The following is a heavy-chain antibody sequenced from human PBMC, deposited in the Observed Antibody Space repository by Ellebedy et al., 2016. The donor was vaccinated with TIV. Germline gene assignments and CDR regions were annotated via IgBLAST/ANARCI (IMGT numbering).Heavy chain of an antibody. CDR1: GFTFSIYS. J-gene: IGHJ4*02. V-gene: IGHV3-21*01. CDR3: ARDVVCSGDSCYSG. Sequence: GESLKISCAASGFTFSIYSMTWVRQAPGKGLGWVSSISSTSSYIYYAASVRGRFTISRDNAKNSLYLQMNSLRTEDTALYYCARDVVCSGDSCYSGWGQGTLVTVSS. CDR2: ISSTSSYI. D-gene: IGHD2-15*01.